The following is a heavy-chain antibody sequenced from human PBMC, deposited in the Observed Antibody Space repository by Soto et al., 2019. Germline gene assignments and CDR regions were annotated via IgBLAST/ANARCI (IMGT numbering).Heavy chain of an antibody. J-gene: IGHJ6*02. Sequence: SVKVSCKASGGTFSSYAISWVRQAPGQGLEWMGGIIPIFGTANYAQKFQGRVTITADESTSTAYMELSSLRSEDTAVYYCARVKSDIVVVPAATPSNPYYYYYGMDVWGQGTTVTVSS. D-gene: IGHD2-2*02. CDR3: ARVKSDIVVVPAATPSNPYYYYYGMDV. CDR1: GGTFSSYA. V-gene: IGHV1-69*13. CDR2: IIPIFGTA.